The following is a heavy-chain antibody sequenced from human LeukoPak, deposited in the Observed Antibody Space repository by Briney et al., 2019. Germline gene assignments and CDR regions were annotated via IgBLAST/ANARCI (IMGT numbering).Heavy chain of an antibody. J-gene: IGHJ5*02. V-gene: IGHV4-39*01. D-gene: IGHD2-21*02. CDR2: IYYSGST. Sequence: SETLSLTCTVSGGSISSSSYYWGWIRQPPGKGLEWIGSIYYSGSTYYNPSLKSRVTISVDTSKNQFSLKLSSVTAADTAVYYCARQLDLYTGAYCGGDCYPEWFDPWGQGTLVTVSS. CDR3: ARQLDLYTGAYCGGDCYPEWFDP. CDR1: GGSISSSSYY.